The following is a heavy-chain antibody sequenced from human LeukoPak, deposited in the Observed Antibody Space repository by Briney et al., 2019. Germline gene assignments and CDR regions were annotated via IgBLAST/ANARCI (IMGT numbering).Heavy chain of an antibody. CDR2: ISGSGGST. J-gene: IGHJ3*02. Sequence: PGGSLRLSCAASGFTFSSYAMSWVRQAPGKGLEWVSAISGSGGSTYYADSVKGRFTISRDNSKNTLYLQMNSLRAEDTAVYYCAKDLSLLWFGEIESGAFDIWGQGTMVTVSP. V-gene: IGHV3-23*01. CDR1: GFTFSSYA. D-gene: IGHD3-10*01. CDR3: AKDLSLLWFGEIESGAFDI.